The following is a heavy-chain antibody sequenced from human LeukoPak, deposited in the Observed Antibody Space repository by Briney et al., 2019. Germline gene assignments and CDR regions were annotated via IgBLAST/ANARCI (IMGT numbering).Heavy chain of an antibody. CDR2: VICSGGST. V-gene: IGHV3-23*01. CDR1: GFPFRRC. Sequence: GGPLSLPCGAWGFPFRRCHEVGRRAPGGGVVGGVAVICSGGSTYYADSVKGRFTISRDNSKNTLCLQMNSLRAEDTAVYYCAKDTKDNDFYDILTGYYPNWFDPWGQGTLVTVSS. D-gene: IGHD3-9*01. CDR3: AKDTKDNDFYDILTGYYPNWFDP. J-gene: IGHJ5*02.